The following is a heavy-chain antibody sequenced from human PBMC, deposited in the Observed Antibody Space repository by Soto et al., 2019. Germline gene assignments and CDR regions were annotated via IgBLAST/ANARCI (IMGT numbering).Heavy chain of an antibody. CDR3: AKPLYGIAADSPFDY. V-gene: IGHV3-30*18. CDR1: GFTFSSYG. Sequence: GGSLRLSCAASGFTFSSYGMHWVRQAPGKGLEWVAVISYDGSNKYYADSMKGRFTISRDNSKNNLYLQMNRLRAEDTTVYYCAKPLYGIAADSPFDYWGQGTLVTVSS. J-gene: IGHJ4*02. CDR2: ISYDGSNK. D-gene: IGHD6-13*01.